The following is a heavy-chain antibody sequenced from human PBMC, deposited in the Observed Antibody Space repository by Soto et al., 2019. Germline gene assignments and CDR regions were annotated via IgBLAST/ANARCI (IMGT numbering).Heavy chain of an antibody. CDR1: GFTFSSYG. D-gene: IGHD4-17*01. V-gene: IGHV3-33*01. CDR3: ARDEGYCDFLLYYMDV. J-gene: IGHJ6*03. CDR2: IWYDGSNK. Sequence: ESGGGVVQPGRSLRLSCAASGFTFSSYGMHWVRQAPGKGLEWVAVIWYDGSNKYYADSVKGRYTISRDNSKNTLYLQMNSLRAEDTAVYDCARDEGYCDFLLYYMDVWGKGTTVTVSS.